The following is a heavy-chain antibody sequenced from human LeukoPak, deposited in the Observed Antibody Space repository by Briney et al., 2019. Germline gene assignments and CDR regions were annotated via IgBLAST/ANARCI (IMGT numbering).Heavy chain of an antibody. V-gene: IGHV4-34*01. Sequence: SETLSLTCAVYGGSSSGYYWSWIRQPPGKGLEWIGEINHSGSTNYNPSLKSRVTISVDTSKNQFSLKLSSVTAADTAVYYCARGAAGGDSNGSRAFDIWGQGTMVTVSS. J-gene: IGHJ3*02. CDR2: INHSGST. D-gene: IGHD4-17*01. CDR3: ARGAAGGDSNGSRAFDI. CDR1: GGSSSGYY.